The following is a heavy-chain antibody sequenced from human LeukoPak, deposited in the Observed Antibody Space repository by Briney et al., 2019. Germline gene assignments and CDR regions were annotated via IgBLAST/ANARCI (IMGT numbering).Heavy chain of an antibody. CDR3: ERKILAGGGGGGYFDL. J-gene: IGHJ2*01. CDR2: ISSSSSYI. D-gene: IGHD3-3*02. Sequence: GGSLRLSCAASGFTFSSYSMNWVRQAPGKGLEWVSSISSSSSYIYYADSVKGRFTISRDNAKNSLYLQMNSLRAEDTAVYYCERKILAGGGGGGYFDLWGRGTLVTVSS. V-gene: IGHV3-21*01. CDR1: GFTFSSYS.